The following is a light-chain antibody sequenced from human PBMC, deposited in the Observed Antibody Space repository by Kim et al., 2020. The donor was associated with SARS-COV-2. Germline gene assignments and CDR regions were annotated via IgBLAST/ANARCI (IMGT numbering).Light chain of an antibody. CDR1: HDISNY. V-gene: IGKV1-27*01. CDR2: AAS. J-gene: IGKJ1*01. CDR3: QKYNSDPRT. Sequence: DIQMTQSSSSLSASVGDRVTITCRASHDISNYLAWYQQKPGKVPQVLIYAASTLQSGVPSRFSGSGSGTDFTLTINSLQPEYVATYDSQKYNSDPRTFGQGTKVDIK.